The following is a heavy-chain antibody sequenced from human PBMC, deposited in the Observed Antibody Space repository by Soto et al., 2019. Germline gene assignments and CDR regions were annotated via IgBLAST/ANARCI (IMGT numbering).Heavy chain of an antibody. Sequence: SVKVSCKASGGTFSSYAISWVRQAPGQGLEWMGGIIPIFGTANYAQKFQGRVTITADESTSTAYMELSSLRSEDTAVYYCARAENDSSGYYPPYYYGMDVWGQGTTVTVSS. CDR3: ARAENDSSGYYPPYYYGMDV. CDR1: GGTFSSYA. J-gene: IGHJ6*02. CDR2: IIPIFGTA. V-gene: IGHV1-69*13. D-gene: IGHD3-22*01.